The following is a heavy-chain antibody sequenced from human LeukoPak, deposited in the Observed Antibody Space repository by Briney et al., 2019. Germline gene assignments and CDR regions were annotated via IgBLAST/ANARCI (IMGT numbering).Heavy chain of an antibody. CDR3: ARDRYCSGW. Sequence: GGSLRLSCAASGFTVRTFWMSWVRQAPGQGLEWVANIKQDGSEKDYMDSVRGRFTISRDNAKNSLYLRMNRLRAEDTAWYYCARDRYCSGWWGQGTLVT. J-gene: IGHJ4*02. CDR1: GFTVRTFW. D-gene: IGHD2-15*01. CDR2: IKQDGSEK. V-gene: IGHV3-7*01.